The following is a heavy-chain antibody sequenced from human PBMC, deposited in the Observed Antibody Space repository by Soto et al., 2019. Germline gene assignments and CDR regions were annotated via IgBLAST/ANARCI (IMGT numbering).Heavy chain of an antibody. CDR2: IYYSGST. CDR1: GGSVSSGSYY. D-gene: IGHD1-1*01. J-gene: IGHJ5*02. CDR3: ARAAPRTGKGWFDP. Sequence: QVQLQESGPGLVKPSETLSLTCTVSGGSVSSGSYYWSWIRQPPGKGLEGIGYIYYSGSTNYNPSLKSRVTISVDTSKNQFSLKLSSVTAADTAVYYCARAAPRTGKGWFDPWGQGTLVTVSS. V-gene: IGHV4-61*01.